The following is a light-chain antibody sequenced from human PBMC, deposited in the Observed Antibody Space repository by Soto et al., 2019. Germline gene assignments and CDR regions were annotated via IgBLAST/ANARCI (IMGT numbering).Light chain of an antibody. CDR3: QQYSSYSGT. CDR1: QSINDW. V-gene: IGKV1-5*03. J-gene: IGKJ1*01. CDR2: RAS. Sequence: DIQVTQSPSTLSASVGDRITITCRASQSINDWLAWYQQKPGKVPKLLIFRASYFKSGVPSRFSGSGYGTDFTLTISGLQPDDFASYYCQQYSSYSGTFGQGPKVEIK.